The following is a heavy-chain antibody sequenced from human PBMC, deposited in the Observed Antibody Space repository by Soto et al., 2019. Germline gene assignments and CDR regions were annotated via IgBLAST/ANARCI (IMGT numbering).Heavy chain of an antibody. D-gene: IGHD3-3*01. CDR3: ARDCRSYDFWSPSEWFDP. CDR2: ISAYNGNT. CDR1: GYTFTSYG. Sequence: VASVKVSCKASGYTFTSYGISRVRQAPGQGLEWMGWISAYNGNTNYAQKLQGRVTMTTDTSTSTAYMELRSLRSDDTAVYYCARDCRSYDFWSPSEWFDPWGREPWSPSPQ. V-gene: IGHV1-18*01. J-gene: IGHJ5*02.